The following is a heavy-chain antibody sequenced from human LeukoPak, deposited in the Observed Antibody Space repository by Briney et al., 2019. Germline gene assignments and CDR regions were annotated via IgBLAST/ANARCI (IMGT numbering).Heavy chain of an antibody. CDR1: GFTFNNYA. CDR3: TKDLTDFHYYYTDV. D-gene: IGHD2-21*02. Sequence: GGSLRLSCEASGFTFNNYALAWVRQSPGKGLEWGSGITGSGGHTYYAHSVKGRFTISRDSSKNALYLQMYSLRAEDTAVYYCTKDLTDFHYYYTDVWGKGTTVIVSS. J-gene: IGHJ6*03. CDR2: ITGSGGHT. V-gene: IGHV3-23*01.